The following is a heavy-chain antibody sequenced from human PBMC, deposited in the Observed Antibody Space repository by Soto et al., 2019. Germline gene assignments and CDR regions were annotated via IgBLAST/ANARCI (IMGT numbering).Heavy chain of an antibody. CDR3: ARGRALVLTGYHEHYYYYGMDV. CDR2: IWYDGSNK. Sequence: QVQLVESGGGVVQPGRSLRLSCAASGFTFSSYGMHWVRQAPGKGLEWVAVIWYDGSNKYYADSVKGRFTISRDNSKNKLYLQMNRLGAEGTAVYYCARGRALVLTGYHEHYYYYGMDVWGQGTTVTVSS. CDR1: GFTFSSYG. V-gene: IGHV3-33*01. D-gene: IGHD3-9*01. J-gene: IGHJ6*02.